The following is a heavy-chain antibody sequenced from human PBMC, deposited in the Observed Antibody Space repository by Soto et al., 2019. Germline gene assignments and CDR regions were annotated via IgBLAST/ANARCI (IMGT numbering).Heavy chain of an antibody. V-gene: IGHV4-30-4*01. D-gene: IGHD7-27*01. CDR2: IYKSATT. Sequence: SETLSLTCSVSGDSISNLDYFWAWIRQPPGQALEYIGYIYKSATTYYNPSFESRVAISVDTSKSQFSLNVTSVTAADTAVYFCARGRYCLTGRCFPNWFDSWGQGALVTRLL. CDR1: GDSISNLDYF. J-gene: IGHJ5*01. CDR3: ARGRYCLTGRCFPNWFDS.